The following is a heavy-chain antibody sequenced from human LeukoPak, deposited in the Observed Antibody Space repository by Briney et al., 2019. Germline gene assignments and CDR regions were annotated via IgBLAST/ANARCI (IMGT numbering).Heavy chain of an antibody. J-gene: IGHJ3*02. Sequence: SVKVSCKASGGTFSSYAISWVRQAPGQGLEWMGGIIPIFGTANYAQKFQGRVTITADESTSTAYMELRSLRSDDTAVYYCARGAGMNAFDIWGQGTMVTVSP. V-gene: IGHV1-69*13. D-gene: IGHD6-13*01. CDR3: ARGAGMNAFDI. CDR1: GGTFSSYA. CDR2: IIPIFGTA.